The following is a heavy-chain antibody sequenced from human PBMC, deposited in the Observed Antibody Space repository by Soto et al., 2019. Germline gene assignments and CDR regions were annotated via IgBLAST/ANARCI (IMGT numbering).Heavy chain of an antibody. J-gene: IGHJ6*02. CDR1: GYSFTSYW. CDR2: IYPGDSDT. D-gene: IGHD2-2*02. Sequence: GESLKISCKGSGYSFTSYWSGWVRQMPGKGLEWMGIIYPGDSDTRYSPSFQGQVTISADKSISTAYLQWSSLKASDTAMYYCARGYCSSTSCYTGLYGMDVWGQGTTVTVSS. CDR3: ARGYCSSTSCYTGLYGMDV. V-gene: IGHV5-51*01.